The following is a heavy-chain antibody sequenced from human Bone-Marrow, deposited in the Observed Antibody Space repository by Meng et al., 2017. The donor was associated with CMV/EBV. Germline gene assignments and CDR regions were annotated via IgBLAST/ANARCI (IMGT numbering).Heavy chain of an antibody. CDR3: ARDTKEGYDFWSGYYRANYYYYGMDV. V-gene: IGHV3-7*01. J-gene: IGHJ6*02. CDR1: GFTFSSYW. D-gene: IGHD3-3*01. Sequence: GESLKISCAASGFTFSSYWMSWVRQAPGKGLEWVANIKQDGSEKYYVDSVKGRFTISRNNAKNSLYLQMNSLRAEDTAVYYCARDTKEGYDFWSGYYRANYYYYGMDVWGQGTPVTVSS. CDR2: IKQDGSEK.